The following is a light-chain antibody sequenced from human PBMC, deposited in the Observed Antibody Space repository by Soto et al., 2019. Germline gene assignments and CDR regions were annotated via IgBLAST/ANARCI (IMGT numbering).Light chain of an antibody. V-gene: IGKV3-11*01. CDR3: QQRSNWPLT. J-gene: IGKJ5*01. Sequence: EIVLTQSPATLSLSPGERATLSCRASQSVSSHLGWYQQKPGQAPRLLIYDATTRATGIPARFSGSASGTDFTLTISSLEPEDFAVYFCQQRSNWPLTFGQGTRLEIK. CDR1: QSVSSH. CDR2: DAT.